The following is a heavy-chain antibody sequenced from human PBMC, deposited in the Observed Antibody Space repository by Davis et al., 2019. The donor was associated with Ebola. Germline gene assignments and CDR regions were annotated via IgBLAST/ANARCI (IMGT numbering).Heavy chain of an antibody. CDR2: IYYSGST. J-gene: IGHJ4*02. Sequence: MPGGSLRLSCTVSGGSISSSSYYWGWIRQPPGKGLEWIGSIYYSGSTNYNPSLKSRVTISVDTSKNQFSLKLSSVTAADTAVYYCARAQVVPAANYFDYWGQGTLVTVSS. CDR3: ARAQVVPAANYFDY. CDR1: GGSISSSSYY. D-gene: IGHD2-2*01. V-gene: IGHV4-39*07.